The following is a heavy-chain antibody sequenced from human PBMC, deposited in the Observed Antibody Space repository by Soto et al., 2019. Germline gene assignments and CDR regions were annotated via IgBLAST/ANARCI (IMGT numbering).Heavy chain of an antibody. CDR3: ARSIQLLFDY. Sequence: SETLSLTCTVSGGSISSSSYYWGWIRQPPGKGLEWIGSIYYSGSTYYNPSLKSRVTISVDTSKNQFSLKLSSVTAADTAVYYCARSIQLLFDYWGQGTLVTVSS. D-gene: IGHD5-18*01. V-gene: IGHV4-39*01. J-gene: IGHJ4*02. CDR1: GGSISSSSYY. CDR2: IYYSGST.